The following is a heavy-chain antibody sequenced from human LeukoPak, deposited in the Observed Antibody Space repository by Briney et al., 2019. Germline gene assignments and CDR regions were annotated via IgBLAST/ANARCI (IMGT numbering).Heavy chain of an antibody. Sequence: PGGSLRLSCAASGFTLSSYAMHWVRQAPGKGLEYVSAISSNGGSTYYANSVKGRFTISRDNSKNTLYLQMGSLRAEDMAVYYCARGRYCSGGSCYARLTTDAFDIWGQGTMVTVSS. CDR2: ISSNGGST. CDR3: ARGRYCSGGSCYARLTTDAFDI. CDR1: GFTLSSYA. V-gene: IGHV3-64*01. D-gene: IGHD2-15*01. J-gene: IGHJ3*02.